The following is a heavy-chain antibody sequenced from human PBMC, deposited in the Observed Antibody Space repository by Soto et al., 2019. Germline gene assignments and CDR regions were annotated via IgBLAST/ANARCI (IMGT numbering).Heavy chain of an antibody. CDR1: GGSFSGYY. J-gene: IGHJ4*02. CDR2: INHSGST. CDR3: AKSIAARPYDY. Sequence: SETLSLTCAVYGGSFSGYYWSWIRQPPGKGLEWIGEINHSGSTNYNPSLKNRVTISVDTSKSQFSLKLSSVTAEDTAVYYCAKSIAARPYDYWSQGTLVTVSS. D-gene: IGHD6-6*01. V-gene: IGHV4-34*01.